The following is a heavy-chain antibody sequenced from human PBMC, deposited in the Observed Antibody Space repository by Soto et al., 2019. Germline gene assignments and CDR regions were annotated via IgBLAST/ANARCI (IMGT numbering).Heavy chain of an antibody. V-gene: IGHV1-3*01. CDR3: ARGPDYAGYFDY. CDR1: GYTFTSYA. D-gene: IGHD4-17*01. Sequence: AASVKVSCKASGYTFTSYAMLWVRQAPGQRLEWMGWINAGNGNTKYSQKFQGRVTITRDTSATTAYMELSSLRSEDTAVYYCARGPDYAGYFDYWGQGTLVTVSS. J-gene: IGHJ4*02. CDR2: INAGNGNT.